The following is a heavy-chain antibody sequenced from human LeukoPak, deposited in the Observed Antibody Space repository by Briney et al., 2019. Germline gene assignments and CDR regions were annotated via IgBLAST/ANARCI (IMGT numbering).Heavy chain of an antibody. V-gene: IGHV4-34*01. CDR2: INHSGST. D-gene: IGHD2-15*01. CDR3: AALAGYCSGGSCYRGRVLKDY. CDR1: GGSFSGYY. Sequence: SETLSLTXAVYGGSFSGYYWSWIRQPPGKGLEWLGEINHSGSTNYNPSLKSRVTISVDTSKNQFSLKLSSVTAADTAVYYCAALAGYCSGGSCYRGRVLKDYWGQGTLVTVSS. J-gene: IGHJ4*02.